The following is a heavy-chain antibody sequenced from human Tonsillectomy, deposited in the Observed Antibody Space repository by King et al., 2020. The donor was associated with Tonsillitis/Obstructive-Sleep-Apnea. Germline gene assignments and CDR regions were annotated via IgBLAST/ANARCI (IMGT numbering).Heavy chain of an antibody. CDR3: AVYGEGGYCSSTSCYIDY. D-gene: IGHD2-2*02. Sequence: VQLVESGGGLVKPGGSLRLSCAASGFTFSTYTMNWVRQAPGKGLAWVSSISGSSSYIYYADSVKGRFTISRDNAKNSLYLQMNSLRAEDTAVYYCAVYGEGGYCSSTSCYIDYWGQGTLVTVSS. CDR1: GFTFSTYT. CDR2: ISGSSSYI. J-gene: IGHJ4*02. V-gene: IGHV3-21*01.